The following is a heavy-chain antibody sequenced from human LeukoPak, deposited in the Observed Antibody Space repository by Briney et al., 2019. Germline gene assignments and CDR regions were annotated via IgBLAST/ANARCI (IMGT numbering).Heavy chain of an antibody. CDR1: GFTLTSYG. D-gene: IGHD5-24*01. J-gene: IGHJ4*02. CDR3: AKDTSRYGTAWTFDQ. V-gene: IGHV3-33*06. CDR2: IWYDGSKK. Sequence: GGSLRLSCAAFGFTLTSYGMHWVRQAPGKGLEWVAVIWYDGSKKYYVDSVKGRFTISRDNSNTLYPQMNSLRAEDTAVYYCAKDTSRYGTAWTFDQWGQGTLVTVSS.